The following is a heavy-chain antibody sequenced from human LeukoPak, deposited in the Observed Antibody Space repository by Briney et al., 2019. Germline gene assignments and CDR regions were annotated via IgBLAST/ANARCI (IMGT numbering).Heavy chain of an antibody. CDR2: INPNSGGT. J-gene: IGHJ5*02. CDR1: GYTFTGYY. CDR3: ARDSYSSSWYSGLNWFDP. V-gene: IGHV1-2*02. D-gene: IGHD6-13*01. Sequence: ASVKVSCKASGYTFTGYYMHWVRQAPGQGLEWMGWINPNSGGTNYAQKFQGRVTMTRDTSISTAYMELSRLRSDDTAVYYCARDSYSSSWYSGLNWFDPWGQGTLSPSPQ.